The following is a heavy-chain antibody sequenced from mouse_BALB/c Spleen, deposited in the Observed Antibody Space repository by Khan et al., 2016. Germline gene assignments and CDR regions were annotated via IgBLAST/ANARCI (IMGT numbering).Heavy chain of an antibody. V-gene: IGHV1-4*02. CDR2: FNPSSGYT. Sequence: QVQLQQSAAELARPGASVMLSCQASGYIFTTYLMYWLKQRFVQGLEWIGPFNPSSGYTAYNQKFKDKTTLTADKSSRTAYMQLSSLTSEDSAVYCCARSRWNCFDYLGQGTTHTDPS. D-gene: IGHD2-3*01. CDR1: GYIFTTYL. CDR3: ARSRWNCFDY. J-gene: IGHJ2*01.